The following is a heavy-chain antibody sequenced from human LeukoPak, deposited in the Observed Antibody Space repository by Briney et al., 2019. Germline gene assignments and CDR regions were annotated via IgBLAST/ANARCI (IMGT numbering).Heavy chain of an antibody. V-gene: IGHV4-30-2*01. CDR1: GGSISSGGYS. Sequence: SETLSLTCAVSGGSISSGGYSWSWIRQPPGKGLEWIGYIYHSGSTYYNPSLKSRVTISVDRSKNQFSLKLSSVTAADTAVYYCARGSYYDILTGYYGAYYFDYWGQETLVTVSS. D-gene: IGHD3-9*01. CDR2: IYHSGST. CDR3: ARGSYYDILTGYYGAYYFDY. J-gene: IGHJ4*02.